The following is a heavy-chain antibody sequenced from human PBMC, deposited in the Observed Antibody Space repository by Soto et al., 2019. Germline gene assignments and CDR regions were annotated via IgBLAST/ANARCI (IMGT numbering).Heavy chain of an antibody. V-gene: IGHV3-30-3*01. D-gene: IGHD2-15*01. CDR3: VRYPGGGTPPFDY. CDR1: GFSFSDYA. J-gene: IGHJ4*02. CDR2: ISNDGNKK. Sequence: QVPLVESGGGVVQPGRSLRLSCAASGFSFSDYAMHWVRQAPGKGLEWVAVISNDGNKKYYADSVKGRFTISRDNSKDTLYLQMNGLRPGDTAVFYCVRYPGGGTPPFDYWGQGALVTVSS.